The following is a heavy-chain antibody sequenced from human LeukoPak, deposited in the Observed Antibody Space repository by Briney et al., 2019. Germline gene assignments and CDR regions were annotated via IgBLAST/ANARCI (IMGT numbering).Heavy chain of an antibody. CDR2: IFHSGST. D-gene: IGHD3-10*01. CDR1: GYSISSGYY. CDR3: ARDYLVRGNFDY. V-gene: IGHV4-38-2*02. Sequence: SETLSLTCTVSGYSISSGYYWGWIRQPPGKGLEWIGSIFHSGSTYYNPSLKSRVTISVDTSKNQFSLKLSSVTATDTAVYYCARDYLVRGNFDYWGQGTLVTVSS. J-gene: IGHJ4*02.